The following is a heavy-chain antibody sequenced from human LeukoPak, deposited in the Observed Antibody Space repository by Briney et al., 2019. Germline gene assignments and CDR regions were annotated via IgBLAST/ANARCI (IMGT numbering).Heavy chain of an antibody. CDR3: ATAIATSGGY. CDR2: ISSDGSNT. D-gene: IGHD6-13*01. J-gene: IGHJ4*02. CDR1: GFTFSTYS. V-gene: IGHV3-74*01. Sequence: GGSLRLSCAASGFTFSTYSMNWVRQAPGKGLEWVSRISSDGSNTVYADFVKGRFTISRDNAKKTLYLQMNSLRAEDMAVYYCATAIATSGGYWGQGTLVTVSS.